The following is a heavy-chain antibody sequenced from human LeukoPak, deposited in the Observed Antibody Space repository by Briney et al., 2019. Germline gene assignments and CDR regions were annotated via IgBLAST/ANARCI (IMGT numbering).Heavy chain of an antibody. CDR3: AKDQGRITILGVVTEAPYYYYYMDV. J-gene: IGHJ6*03. D-gene: IGHD3-3*01. V-gene: IGHV3-23*01. CDR1: GFTFSSYA. Sequence: GGSLRLSCAASGFTFSSYAMSWVRQAPGKGLEWVSAISGGGGNTYYADSVKGRFTISRDNSKNTLYLQMNSLRAEDTAIYYCAKDQGRITILGVVTEAPYYYYYMDVWGKGTTVTVSS. CDR2: ISGGGGNT.